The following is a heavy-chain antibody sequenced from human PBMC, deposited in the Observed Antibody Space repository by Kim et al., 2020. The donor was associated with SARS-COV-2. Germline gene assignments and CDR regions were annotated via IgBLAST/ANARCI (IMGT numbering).Heavy chain of an antibody. J-gene: IGHJ4*02. D-gene: IGHD3-16*02. Sequence: GGSLRLSCAASGFTFSSYGMHWVRQAPGKGLEWVAVIWYDGSNKYYADSVKGRFTISRDNSKNTLYLQMNSLRAEDTAVYYCARARGSYRYTGLDYWGQGTLVTVSS. CDR1: GFTFSSYG. CDR2: IWYDGSNK. CDR3: ARARGSYRYTGLDY. V-gene: IGHV3-33*01.